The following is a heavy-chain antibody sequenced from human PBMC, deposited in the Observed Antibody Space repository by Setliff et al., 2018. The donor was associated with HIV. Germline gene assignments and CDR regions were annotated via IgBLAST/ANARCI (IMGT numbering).Heavy chain of an antibody. CDR3: ARVLSRGSWGSGYNDAFDI. V-gene: IGHV1-46*01. CDR2: INPSGGST. CDR1: GYTFTSYY. D-gene: IGHD3-22*01. Sequence: ASVKVSCKASGYTFTSYYMHWVRQAPGQGLEWMGIINPSGGSTSYAQKFQGRDTMTRDTSTSTVYMELSSLRSEDTAVYYCARVLSRGSWGSGYNDAFDIWGQGTMVTVSS. J-gene: IGHJ3*02.